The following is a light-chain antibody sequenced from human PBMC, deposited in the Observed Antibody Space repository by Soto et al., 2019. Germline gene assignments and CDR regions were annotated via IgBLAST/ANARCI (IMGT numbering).Light chain of an antibody. CDR2: DVA. Sequence: QSVLTQPRSVSGSPGQTVTISCTGTSSDVGSSNYISWYQQHPGEAPKLALYDVAQRPSGVPDRLSGSRPGKTASLTASGLQADDEADYYCCSYVGGDYWMYGRGKKVTVL. CDR1: SSDVGSSNY. J-gene: IGLJ6*01. V-gene: IGLV2-11*01. CDR3: CSYVGGDYWM.